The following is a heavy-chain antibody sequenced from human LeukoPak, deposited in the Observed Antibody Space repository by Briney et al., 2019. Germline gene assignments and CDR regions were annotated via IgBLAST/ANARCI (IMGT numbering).Heavy chain of an antibody. CDR3: ARVHFLTGYYGLGWFDP. Sequence: ASVKVSCKASGYTFTGYYMHWVRQAPGQGLEWMGWINPNSGGTNYAQKLQGRVTMTTDTSTSTAYMELRSLRSDDTAVYYCARVHFLTGYYGLGWFDPWGQGTLVTVSS. V-gene: IGHV1-2*02. CDR2: INPNSGGT. J-gene: IGHJ5*02. D-gene: IGHD3/OR15-3a*01. CDR1: GYTFTGYY.